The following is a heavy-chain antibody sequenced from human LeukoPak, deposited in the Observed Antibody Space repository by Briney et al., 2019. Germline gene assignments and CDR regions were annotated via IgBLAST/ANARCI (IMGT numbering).Heavy chain of an antibody. V-gene: IGHV1-24*01. D-gene: IGHD3-10*01. J-gene: IGHJ4*02. CDR3: ATDRSYAD. Sequence: ASVRVSCKVSVYSLNDLSIHWVRQAPGKGPEWMGHFDPVHGERIYAQQFQGRVIMTEDTSSDTAYLEVRSLRYNDTAVYYCATDRSYADWGQGTMVTVSS. CDR2: FDPVHGER. CDR1: VYSLNDLS.